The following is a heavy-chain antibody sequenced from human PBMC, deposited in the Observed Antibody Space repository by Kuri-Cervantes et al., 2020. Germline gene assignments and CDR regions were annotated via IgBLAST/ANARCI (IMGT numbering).Heavy chain of an antibody. CDR2: IYHSGST. CDR1: GGSISKSNW. V-gene: IGHV4-4*02. J-gene: IGHJ4*02. CDR3: ARVPNPRYGGSPEGFYFDY. Sequence: GSLRLSCAVSGGSISKSNWWSWVRQPPGKGLEWIGEIYHSGSTNYNPSLKSRVTISVDKSKNQFSLNLTSVTAADTAVYYCARVPNPRYGGSPEGFYFDYWGQGTLVTVSS. D-gene: IGHD4-23*01.